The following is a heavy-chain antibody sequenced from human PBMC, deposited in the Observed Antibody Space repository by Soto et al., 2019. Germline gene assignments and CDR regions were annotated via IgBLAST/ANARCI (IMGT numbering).Heavy chain of an antibody. V-gene: IGHV4-39*01. D-gene: IGHD3-22*01. Sequence: ETLSLSCTVSGCSISSSSYYWGWIRQPPGKGLEWIGSIYYSGSTYYNPSLKSRVTISVDTSKNQFSLKLSSVTAADTAVYYCDCYYDSSGTNHAFDIWGQGTMVTVSS. CDR1: GCSISSSSYY. CDR2: IYYSGST. J-gene: IGHJ3*02. CDR3: DCYYDSSGTNHAFDI.